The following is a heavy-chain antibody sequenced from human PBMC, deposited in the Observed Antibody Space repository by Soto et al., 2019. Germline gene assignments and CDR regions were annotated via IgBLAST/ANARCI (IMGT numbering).Heavy chain of an antibody. Sequence: VHLLESGGRLVQPGGSLRLSCAASGFTFNNYAMSWVRQAPGKGLEWVSAISYSGDRTFYADSAKGRFTISRDNSKNTLYLEMKSLRAEDTAIYYCAKVTIEVPAPGIAVWGQGTTVTVSS. V-gene: IGHV3-23*01. CDR2: ISYSGDRT. J-gene: IGHJ6*02. CDR3: AKVTIEVPAPGIAV. CDR1: GFTFNNYA. D-gene: IGHD2-15*01.